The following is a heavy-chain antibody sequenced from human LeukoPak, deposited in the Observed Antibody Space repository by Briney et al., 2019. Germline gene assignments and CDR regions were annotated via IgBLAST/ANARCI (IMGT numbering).Heavy chain of an antibody. Sequence: GGSLRLSCAASGFTLSSHWMHWVRQAPGKGLVWVSRINSDGNTTSYADSVKGRFTISRDNAKNSLYLQMNSLRAEDTAVYYCARDSALRYFDWLFPRADAFDIWGQGTMVTVSS. CDR1: GFTLSSHW. CDR2: INSDGNTT. CDR3: ARDSALRYFDWLFPRADAFDI. D-gene: IGHD3-9*01. J-gene: IGHJ3*02. V-gene: IGHV3-74*01.